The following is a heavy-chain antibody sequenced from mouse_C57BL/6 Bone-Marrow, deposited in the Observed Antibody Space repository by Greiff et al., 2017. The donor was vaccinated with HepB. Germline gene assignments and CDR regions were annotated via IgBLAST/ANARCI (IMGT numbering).Heavy chain of an antibody. CDR3: AKKVPSYYFDY. CDR1: GYTFTDYY. V-gene: IGHV1-19*01. D-gene: IGHD2-14*01. J-gene: IGHJ2*01. CDR2: INPYNGGT. Sequence: EVKLVESGPVLVKPGASVKMSCKASGYTFTDYYMNWVKQSHGKSLEWIGVINPYNGGTSYNQKFKGKATLTVDKSSSTAYMELNSLTSEDSAVYYCAKKVPSYYFDYWGQGTTLTVSS.